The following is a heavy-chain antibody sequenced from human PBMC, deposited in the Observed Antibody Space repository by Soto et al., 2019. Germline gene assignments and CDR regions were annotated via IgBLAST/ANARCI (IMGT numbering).Heavy chain of an antibody. V-gene: IGHV4-59*01. J-gene: IGHJ6*02. CDR1: GDSINNYY. CDR2: VYDSGST. CDR3: ARGTKYYYQGMDV. Sequence: SETLSLTCTVSGDSINNYYWTWIRQPPGKGLEWIGYVYDSGSTSYNPSLKSRLTMSVDTSKNQFSLKLKSVTAADTAVYYCARGTKYYYQGMDVWGQGTTVT.